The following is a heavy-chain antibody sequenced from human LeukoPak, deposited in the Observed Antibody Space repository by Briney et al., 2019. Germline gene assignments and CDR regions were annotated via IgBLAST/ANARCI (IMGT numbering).Heavy chain of an antibody. D-gene: IGHD2-2*01. V-gene: IGHV3-23*01. J-gene: IGHJ4*02. CDR3: AKDQGQAVVPRRFDY. CDR1: GFTLSSYT. CDR2: IYYSGGNT. Sequence: GGSLRLSCAASGFTLSSYTMTWIRQAPGKGLEWVSTIYYSGGNTYSADSVKGRFTISRDNAKNTLYLQMNSLRAEDTAVYYCAKDQGQAVVPRRFDYWGQGTLVTVSS.